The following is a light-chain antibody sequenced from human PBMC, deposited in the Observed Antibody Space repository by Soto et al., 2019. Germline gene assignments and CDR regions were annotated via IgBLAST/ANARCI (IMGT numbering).Light chain of an antibody. CDR2: ANN. Sequence: QSALTQPPSVSGTPGQRVSISCPGSRSNIGINAVDWYHQLPGTAPKVLIYANNQRPSGVPDRFSGSKSGTSASLAINGLQSDDEAHYYCEAWDDSLNGLVFGGGTKVTVL. CDR1: RSNIGINA. CDR3: EAWDDSLNGLV. J-gene: IGLJ2*01. V-gene: IGLV1-44*01.